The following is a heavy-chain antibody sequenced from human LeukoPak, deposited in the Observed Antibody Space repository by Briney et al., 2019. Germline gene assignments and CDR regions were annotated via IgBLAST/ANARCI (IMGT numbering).Heavy chain of an antibody. J-gene: IGHJ6*02. CDR2: MYSGGST. CDR3: AREQVVVGRGYYGMDV. V-gene: IGHV3-66*01. Sequence: GGSLRLSCVASGFSVSNNYMHWVRQAPEKGLEWVSVMYSGGSTFYGDSVKGRFTISRDNSMNTLYLQMNSLRVDDTAVYYCAREQVVVGRGYYGMDVWGQGTTVTVSS. D-gene: IGHD2-2*01. CDR1: GFSVSNNY.